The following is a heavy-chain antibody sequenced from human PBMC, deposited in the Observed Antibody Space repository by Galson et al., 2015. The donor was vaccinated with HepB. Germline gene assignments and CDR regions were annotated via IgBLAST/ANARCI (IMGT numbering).Heavy chain of an antibody. CDR3: VRDAWGGYDF. V-gene: IGHV3-7*03. CDR1: GFTFSDHW. CDR2: LNPAGNAK. Sequence: SLRLSCAASGFTFSDHWMSWVRQTPRKGLEWVPNLNPAGNAKYNADSVEGRFTISSDNAKNSLYLQMNRLTDEDTAVYFCVRDAWGGYDFWGQGTMVPVSA. D-gene: IGHD3-16*01. J-gene: IGHJ3*01.